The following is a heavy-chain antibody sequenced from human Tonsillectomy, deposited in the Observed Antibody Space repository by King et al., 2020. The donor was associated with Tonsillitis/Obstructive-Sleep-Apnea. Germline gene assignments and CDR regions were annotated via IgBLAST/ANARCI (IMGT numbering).Heavy chain of an antibody. J-gene: IGHJ5*02. CDR3: AGDRRSIFGETGDWFDP. Sequence: MQLQESGPGLVKPSQTLSLTCTVSGGSISSGGYYWSWIRQHPGKGLEWIGYIYYSGSTYYNPSLKSRVTISVDTSKNQFSLKLSSVTAADTAVYYCAGDRRSIFGETGDWFDPWGQGTLVTVSS. CDR1: GGSISSGGYY. D-gene: IGHD3-10*01. CDR2: IYYSGST. V-gene: IGHV4-31*03.